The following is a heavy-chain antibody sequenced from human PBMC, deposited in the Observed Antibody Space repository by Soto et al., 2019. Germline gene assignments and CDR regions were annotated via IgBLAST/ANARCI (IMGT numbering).Heavy chain of an antibody. J-gene: IGHJ4*02. CDR3: TRDGAPVASALFDY. D-gene: IGHD6-19*01. CDR2: INSDGTYT. V-gene: IGHV3-74*01. CDR1: GFTFSRQW. Sequence: PGGSLRLSCAASGFTFSRQWMHWVRQAPGKGLVWVSRINSDGTYTTYADSVKGRFTISRDNAKNTLYLQMNSLRAEDTAVYYCTRDGAPVASALFDYWGQGTLVTVSS.